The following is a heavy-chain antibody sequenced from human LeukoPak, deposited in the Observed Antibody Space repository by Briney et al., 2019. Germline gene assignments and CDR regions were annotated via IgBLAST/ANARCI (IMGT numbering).Heavy chain of an antibody. D-gene: IGHD6-13*01. V-gene: IGHV4-61*05. CDR3: ARGRSTSFDY. CDR1: GGSISSSSYY. Sequence: PSETLSLTCTVSGGSISSSSYYWGWIRQPPGKGLEWIGYIYYSGSTNYDPSLKSRVTISVDTSKNQFSLKLSSVTAADTAVYYCARGRSTSFDYWGQGTLVTVSS. J-gene: IGHJ4*02. CDR2: IYYSGST.